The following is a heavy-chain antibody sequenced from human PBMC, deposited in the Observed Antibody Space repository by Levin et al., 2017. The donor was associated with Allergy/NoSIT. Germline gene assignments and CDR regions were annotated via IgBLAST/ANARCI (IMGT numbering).Heavy chain of an antibody. CDR2: IKHDGSFG. Sequence: PGGSLRLSCAASGFTFGDYWMAWVRQAPGKGLEWVASIKHDGSFGYYVDSVKGRFTISKDNAKNSLYLQMNSLRSDDMAMYYCARGRVEDGYSYPYFDYWGQGTLVTVSS. CDR3: ARGRVEDGYSYPYFDY. J-gene: IGHJ4*02. V-gene: IGHV3-7*01. CDR1: GFTFGDYW. D-gene: IGHD5-24*01.